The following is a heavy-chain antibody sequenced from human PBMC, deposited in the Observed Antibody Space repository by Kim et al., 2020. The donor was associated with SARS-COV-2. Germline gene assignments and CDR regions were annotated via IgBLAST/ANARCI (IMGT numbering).Heavy chain of an antibody. J-gene: IGHJ4*02. CDR2: IFHDASDR. D-gene: IGHD3-10*01. Sequence: GGSLRLSCAASGFSFSDSGMHWVRQAPGKGLEWLTFIFHDASDRYYADSVKVRFTISRDNSKNTVYLQMNSLRAEDTAVYYCARDRGKDYFDYWGQGTLVTVSS. CDR3: ARDRGKDYFDY. V-gene: IGHV3-30*03. CDR1: GFSFSDSG.